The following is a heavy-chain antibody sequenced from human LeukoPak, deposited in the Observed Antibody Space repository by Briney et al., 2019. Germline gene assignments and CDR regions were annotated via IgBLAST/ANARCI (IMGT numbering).Heavy chain of an antibody. CDR1: GGSISSSNYY. Sequence: SETLTLTCTVSGGSISSSNYYWGWIRQPPGKGLEWIGSIYYSGNTYYNASLKSQVSISIDTSKNQFSLRLTSVTAADTAVYYCARQTGSGLFILPGGQGTLVTVSS. CDR2: IYYSGNT. D-gene: IGHD3/OR15-3a*01. CDR3: ARQTGSGLFILP. J-gene: IGHJ4*02. V-gene: IGHV4-39*01.